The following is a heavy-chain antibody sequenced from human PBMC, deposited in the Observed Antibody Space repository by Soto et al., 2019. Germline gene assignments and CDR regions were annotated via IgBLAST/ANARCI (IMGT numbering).Heavy chain of an antibody. V-gene: IGHV5-51*01. Sequence: GESLKISCKASGYSFTSYWIGWVRQMAGKGLEWMGIIYPGDSEIRYSPSFQGQVTISADKSTSTAYLQWNSLKASDTAMYYCVRSDNGGWYMVDSCGQGIPLTVSS. CDR3: VRSDNGGWYMVDS. CDR2: IYPGDSEI. CDR1: GYSFTSYW. D-gene: IGHD6-19*01. J-gene: IGHJ4*02.